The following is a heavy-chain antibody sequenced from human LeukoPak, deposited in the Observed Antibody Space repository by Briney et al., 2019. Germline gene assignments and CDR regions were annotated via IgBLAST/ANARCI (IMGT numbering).Heavy chain of an antibody. CDR2: ISGSGVGT. J-gene: IGHJ3*02. D-gene: IGHD2-21*01. V-gene: IGHV3-23*01. Sequence: GGSLRLSCAASGFTFSDYTMNWVRQAPGKGLEWVSAISGSGVGTYYADSVKGRFTISRDNSWNTLYLQMSSLRAEDTAVYYCAKDQVISGSEASDIWGQGTMVTVSS. CDR3: AKDQVISGSEASDI. CDR1: GFTFSDYT.